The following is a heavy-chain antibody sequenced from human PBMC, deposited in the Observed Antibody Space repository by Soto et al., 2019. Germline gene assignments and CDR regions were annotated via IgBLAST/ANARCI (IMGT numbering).Heavy chain of an antibody. J-gene: IGHJ4*02. V-gene: IGHV4-31*03. CDR2: IFYSGST. CDR3: AREVKPPYYFDQ. Sequence: SETLSLTCTVSGGSISSGGYYWSWIRQLPGKGLDWIGYIFYSGSTYYNPSLKSRVTISVDTSKNQFSLNLSSVTAADTSVYYWAREVKPPYYFDQWGQGTLVTVSS. CDR1: GGSISSGGYY.